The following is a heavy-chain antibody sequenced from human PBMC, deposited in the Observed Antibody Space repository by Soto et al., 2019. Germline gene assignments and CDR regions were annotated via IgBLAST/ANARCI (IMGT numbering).Heavy chain of an antibody. J-gene: IGHJ5*02. V-gene: IGHV1-18*01. CDR1: GYTFTLYG. D-gene: IGHD3-22*01. Sequence: ASVKLSCKASGYTFTLYGISWLRQAPGQGLEWMGWISAYNGNTNYAQKLQGRVTMTTDTSTSTAYMELRSLRSDDTAVYYCAICRGSSGYYSSRWFDTWGQGTLLTISS. CDR2: ISAYNGNT. CDR3: AICRGSSGYYSSRWFDT.